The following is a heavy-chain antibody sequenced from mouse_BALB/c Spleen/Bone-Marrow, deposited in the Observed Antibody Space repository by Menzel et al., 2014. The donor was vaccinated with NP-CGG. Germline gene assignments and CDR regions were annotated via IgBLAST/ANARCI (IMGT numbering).Heavy chain of an antibody. D-gene: IGHD2-3*01. J-gene: IGHJ4*01. V-gene: IGHV1-14*01. CDR1: GYTFTSYI. CDR2: INPYNDGT. Sequence: EVKLVESGPELAKPGASVKMSCKASGYTFTSYIMHWVKQKPGQGLEWIGYINPYNDGTKYNEKFKGKATLTSDKSSSTAYMELSSLTSEDSAVYYCARRWLPYAMDYWGQGTSVTVSS. CDR3: ARRWLPYAMDY.